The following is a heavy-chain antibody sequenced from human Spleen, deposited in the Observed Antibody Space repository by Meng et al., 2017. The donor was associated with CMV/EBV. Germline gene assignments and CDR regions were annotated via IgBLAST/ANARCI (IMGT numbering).Heavy chain of an antibody. V-gene: IGHV3-23*01. Sequence: GESLKISCAASGFTFSSYAMSWVRQAPGKGLEWVSAISGSGGSTYYADSVKGRFTISRDNSKKTLYLQMNSLRAEDTAVYYCARGPHEGSYFDYWGQGTLVTVSS. CDR3: ARGPHEGSYFDY. CDR2: ISGSGGST. CDR1: GFTFSSYA. D-gene: IGHD3-10*01. J-gene: IGHJ4*02.